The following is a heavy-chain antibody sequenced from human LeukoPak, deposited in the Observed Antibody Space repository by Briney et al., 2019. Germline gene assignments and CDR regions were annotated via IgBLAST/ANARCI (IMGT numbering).Heavy chain of an antibody. D-gene: IGHD6-13*01. Sequence: PGGSLRLSCAVSGFTLSTYGVHWVRQAPDKGLEWVAFILYDGSNTYYPDSVKGRFTISRDNSKNTLYLQMDSLRAEDTAVYYCAKALYRSSPTFDYWGQGTLVTVSS. J-gene: IGHJ4*02. CDR2: ILYDGSNT. CDR3: AKALYRSSPTFDY. V-gene: IGHV3-30*02. CDR1: GFTLSTYG.